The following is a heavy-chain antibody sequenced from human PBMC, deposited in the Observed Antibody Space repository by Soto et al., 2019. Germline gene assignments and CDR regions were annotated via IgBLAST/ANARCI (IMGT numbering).Heavy chain of an antibody. D-gene: IGHD3-22*01. CDR3: ASGGYYYDSSGYFRFDY. CDR2: ISSSSSYI. J-gene: IGHJ4*02. V-gene: IGHV3-21*01. Sequence: AGGALKLSFSPPGFTFRSYNMNWVRPAPGEGLEWVSSISSSSSYIYYADSVKGRFTISRDNAKNSLYLQMNSLRAEDTAVYYCASGGYYYDSSGYFRFDYWGQGTLVTSPQ. CDR1: GFTFRSYN.